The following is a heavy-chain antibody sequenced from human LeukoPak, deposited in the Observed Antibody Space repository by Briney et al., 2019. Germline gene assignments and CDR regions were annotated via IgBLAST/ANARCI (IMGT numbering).Heavy chain of an antibody. CDR1: GGSFSGYY. Sequence: SETLSLTCAVYGGSFSGYYWSWIRQPPGKGLEWIGEINHSGSTIYNPSLKSRVTISVDTSKNQFSLKLSSVTAADTAVYYCAGSSSWYLRYFQHWGQGTLVTVSS. D-gene: IGHD6-13*01. CDR3: AGSSSWYLRYFQH. V-gene: IGHV4-34*01. J-gene: IGHJ1*01. CDR2: INHSGST.